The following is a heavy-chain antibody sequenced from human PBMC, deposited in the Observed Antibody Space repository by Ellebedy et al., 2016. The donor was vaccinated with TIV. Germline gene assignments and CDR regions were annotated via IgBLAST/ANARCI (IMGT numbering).Heavy chain of an antibody. CDR2: IYPGDSDT. D-gene: IGHD3-9*01. Sequence: ASVKVSCKGSGYSFTSYWISWVRQMPGKGLEWMGIIYPGDSDTRYSPSFQGQVTISADKSISTAYLQWSSLKASDTAMYYCARTADAVDILTGSGMDVWGQGTTVTVSS. CDR1: GYSFTSYW. J-gene: IGHJ6*02. CDR3: ARTADAVDILTGSGMDV. V-gene: IGHV5-51*01.